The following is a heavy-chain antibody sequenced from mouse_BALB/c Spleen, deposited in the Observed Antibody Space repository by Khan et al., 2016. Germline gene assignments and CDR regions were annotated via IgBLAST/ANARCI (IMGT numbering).Heavy chain of an antibody. CDR1: GYTFTNYG. CDR3: ARYRYYDGSSRYFDV. J-gene: IGHJ1*01. CDR2: INTYSGES. Sequence: QIQLVQSRPELKRPGKTVKISCKASGYTFTNYGINWVKQAPGKGLKWMGWINTYSGESTYADDFKGRFAFSLETSANTAYLQINNLKNEDTATYFCARYRYYDGSSRYFDVWGAGTTVTVSS. D-gene: IGHD1-1*01. V-gene: IGHV9-3-1*01.